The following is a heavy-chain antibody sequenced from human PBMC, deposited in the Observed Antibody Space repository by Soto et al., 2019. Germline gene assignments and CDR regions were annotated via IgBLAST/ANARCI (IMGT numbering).Heavy chain of an antibody. CDR3: ARDSHYYDSSGYWYYFDY. CDR1: GFTFSSYA. D-gene: IGHD3-22*01. J-gene: IGHJ4*02. CDR2: ISYDGSNK. V-gene: IGHV3-30-3*01. Sequence: VGSLRLSCAASGFTFSSYAMHWVRQAPGKGLEWVAVISYDGSNKYYADSVKGRFTISRDNSKNTLYLQMNSLRAEDTAVYYCARDSHYYDSSGYWYYFDYWGQGTLVTVSS.